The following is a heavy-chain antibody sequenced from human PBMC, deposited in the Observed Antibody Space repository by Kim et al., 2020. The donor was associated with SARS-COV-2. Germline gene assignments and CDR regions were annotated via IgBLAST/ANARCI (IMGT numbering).Heavy chain of an antibody. V-gene: IGHV3-21*01. CDR1: GFTFSSYS. D-gene: IGHD3-10*01. CDR2: ISSSSSYI. CDR3: ARDFGRGAVDI. J-gene: IGHJ3*02. Sequence: GGSLRLSCAASGFTFSSYSMNWVRQAPGKGLEWVSSISSSSSYIYYADSVKGRFTISRDNAKNSLYLQMNSLRAEDTAVYYCARDFGRGAVDIWGQGTMVTVSS.